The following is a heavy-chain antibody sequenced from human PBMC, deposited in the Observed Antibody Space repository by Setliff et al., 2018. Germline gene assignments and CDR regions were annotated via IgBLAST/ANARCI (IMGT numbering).Heavy chain of an antibody. J-gene: IGHJ3*02. CDR3: AKDVSPPGTNGWHPDVLDI. V-gene: IGHV3-23*01. CDR1: GFGFSTNA. D-gene: IGHD6-19*01. CDR2: LSPDDKAI. Sequence: GGSLRLSCAASGFGFSTNAMNWVRQTPGLGLEWVAGLSPDDKAIQYADSVKGRFAISRDNSKNTLSLQMNSLRAEDTAVYYCAKDVSPPGTNGWHPDVLDIWGQGTMVTVSS.